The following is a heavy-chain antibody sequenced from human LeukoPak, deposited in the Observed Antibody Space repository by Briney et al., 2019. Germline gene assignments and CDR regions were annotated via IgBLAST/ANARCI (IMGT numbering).Heavy chain of an antibody. D-gene: IGHD2-2*01. V-gene: IGHV4-34*01. CDR3: ARRSSWVVVPAGFDY. CDR2: INHSGST. CDR1: GGSFSGYY. Sequence: PSETLSLTCAVYGGSFSGYYWSWIRQPPGKGLEWIGEINHSGSTNYNPSLKSRVTISVDTSKNQFSLKLSSVTAADTAVYYCARRSSWVVVPAGFDYWGQGTLVTVSS. J-gene: IGHJ4*02.